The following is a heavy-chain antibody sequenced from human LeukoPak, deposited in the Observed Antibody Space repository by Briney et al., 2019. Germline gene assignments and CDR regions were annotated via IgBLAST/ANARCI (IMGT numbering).Heavy chain of an antibody. CDR3: ARHGSFGYCSNGVCKSDYFDP. J-gene: IGHJ5*02. V-gene: IGHV4-59*08. Sequence: SETLSLTCTVSGGSISGYYWSWIRQAPGQGLEWIGYIYYSGNTYYNPYLKSRVTMSVDTSTKQFSLNLTSVTAADTAVYYCARHGSFGYCSNGVCKSDYFDPWGQGTLVTVSS. D-gene: IGHD2-8*01. CDR2: IYYSGNT. CDR1: GGSISGYY.